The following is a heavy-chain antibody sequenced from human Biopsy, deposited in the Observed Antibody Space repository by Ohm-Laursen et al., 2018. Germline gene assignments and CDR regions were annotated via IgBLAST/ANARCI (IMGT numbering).Heavy chain of an antibody. V-gene: IGHV4-59*06. J-gene: IGHJ3*01. Sequence: GTLSLTCNVSGGDINNYYWTWIRQQPGKGLEWIGSISYSGNTKYNPSLQSRLSMSVDTSKNQFSLKLSSVTAADTTVYYCAGNDDGKYLGESFDLWGQGRMVTVSS. CDR3: AGNDDGKYLGESFDL. CDR2: ISYSGNT. CDR1: GGDINNYY. D-gene: IGHD3-10*01.